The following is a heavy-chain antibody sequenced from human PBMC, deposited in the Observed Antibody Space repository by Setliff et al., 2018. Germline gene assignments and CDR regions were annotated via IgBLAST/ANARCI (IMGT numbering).Heavy chain of an antibody. D-gene: IGHD5-12*01. CDR2: IKQDGSEK. CDR1: GFTFSSYW. V-gene: IGHV3-7*01. CDR3: AREKMATNYYYYYMDV. J-gene: IGHJ6*03. Sequence: LRLSCAASGFTFSSYWMSWVRQAPGKGLEWVANIKQDGSEKYYVDSVKGRFTISRDNAKNSLYLQMNSLRAEDTAVYYCAREKMATNYYYYYMDVWAKGTTVTVSS.